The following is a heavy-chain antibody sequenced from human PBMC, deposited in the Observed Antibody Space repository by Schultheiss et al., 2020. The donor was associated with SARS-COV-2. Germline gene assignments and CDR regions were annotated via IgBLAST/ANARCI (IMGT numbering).Heavy chain of an antibody. V-gene: IGHV4-31*03. J-gene: IGHJ4*02. CDR2: IYYSGST. Sequence: SETLCLTCTVSGGSISSGGYYWSWIRQHPGKGLEWIGYIYYSGSTYYNPSLKSRVTISVDTSKNHFSLTVTSVTAADTAVYYCARGGVATDDGYYFDYWGQGTLVTVSS. CDR1: GGSISSGGYY. CDR3: ARGGVATDDGYYFDY. D-gene: IGHD5-12*01.